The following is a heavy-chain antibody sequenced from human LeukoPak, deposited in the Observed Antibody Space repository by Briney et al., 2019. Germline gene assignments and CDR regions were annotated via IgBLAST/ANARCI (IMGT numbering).Heavy chain of an antibody. Sequence: PSETLSLTCAVYGGSFSGFYWSWIRQPPGKGLEWIGEINHSGNTNYNPSLKSRVTISVDTSKNQFSLKLTSVTAADTAVYYCARQGMTTIDYWGQGTLVTVSS. J-gene: IGHJ4*02. CDR2: INHSGNT. CDR1: GGSFSGFY. D-gene: IGHD4-17*01. CDR3: ARQGMTTIDY. V-gene: IGHV4-34*01.